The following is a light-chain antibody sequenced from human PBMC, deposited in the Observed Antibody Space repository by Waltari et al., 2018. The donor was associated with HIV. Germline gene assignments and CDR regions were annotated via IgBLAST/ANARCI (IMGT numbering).Light chain of an antibody. CDR2: QDN. CDR3: QAWDNITAI. CDR1: KLGDKF. J-gene: IGLJ2*01. V-gene: IGLV3-1*01. Sequence: SYELTQPPSVSVSPGQTASITCSGHKLGDKFASWYQQKPGQSPVLLIYQDNERPSGVPERFSGSNAGNTATLTISGTQALDEADYFCQAWDNITAIFGGGTKLTVL.